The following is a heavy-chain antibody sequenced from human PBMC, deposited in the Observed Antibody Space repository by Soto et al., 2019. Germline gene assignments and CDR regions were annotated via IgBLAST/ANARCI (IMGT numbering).Heavy chain of an antibody. V-gene: IGHV1-2*04. Sequence: QVQLVQSGAEVKKPGASVKVSCKASGYTFTGYYMHWVRQAPGQGLEWMGWINPNSGGTNYAQKFQGWVTMTRDTSIRTAYMELSRLRSDDTAVYYCARGEGVYDYVWGSPFDYWGQGTLVTVSS. CDR3: ARGEGVYDYVWGSPFDY. J-gene: IGHJ4*02. CDR1: GYTFTGYY. D-gene: IGHD3-16*01. CDR2: INPNSGGT.